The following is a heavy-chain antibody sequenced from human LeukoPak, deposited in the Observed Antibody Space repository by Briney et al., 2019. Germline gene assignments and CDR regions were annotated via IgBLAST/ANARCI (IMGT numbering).Heavy chain of an antibody. CDR1: GGSISSGGYY. CDR3: ARDDYSSGWNNWFDP. J-gene: IGHJ5*02. CDR2: IYYSGST. V-gene: IGHV4-30-4*01. Sequence: SQTLSLTCTVSGGSISSGGYYWSWIRQPPGRGLEWIGYIYYSGSTYYNPSLKSRVTISVDTSKNQFSLKLSSVTAADTAVYYCARDDYSSGWNNWFDPWGQGTLVTVSS. D-gene: IGHD6-19*01.